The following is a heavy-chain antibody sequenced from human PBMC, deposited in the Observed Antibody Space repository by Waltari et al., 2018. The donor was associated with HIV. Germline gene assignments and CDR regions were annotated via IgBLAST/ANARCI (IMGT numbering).Heavy chain of an antibody. Sequence: QVQLQESDPGLVKPSQTLSLTCTVSGGSISTGYYYWSWIRQPAGTGLEWIGRIDTSGSTNQNPSLKSRVTMSVDTSKNQFSLNLSSVTAADTAVYYCARESCIGDSCSVFDTWGQGTLVTVSS. D-gene: IGHD2-15*01. CDR1: GGSISTGYYY. V-gene: IGHV4-61*02. CDR3: ARESCIGDSCSVFDT. J-gene: IGHJ4*02. CDR2: IDTSGST.